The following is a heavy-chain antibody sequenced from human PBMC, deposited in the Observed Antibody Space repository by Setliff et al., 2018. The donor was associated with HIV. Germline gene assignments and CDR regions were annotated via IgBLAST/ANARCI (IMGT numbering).Heavy chain of an antibody. V-gene: IGHV1-2*06. CDR1: GYTLTELS. Sequence: ASVKVSCKVSGYTLTELSRHWVRQAPGKGLEWMGRIDPNFGGTNYAQKFQGRVSMTRDTSISTAYMELSRLRSDDTAVYYCARDDGFDIWGQGTMVTVSS. J-gene: IGHJ3*02. CDR2: IDPNFGGT. CDR3: ARDDGFDI.